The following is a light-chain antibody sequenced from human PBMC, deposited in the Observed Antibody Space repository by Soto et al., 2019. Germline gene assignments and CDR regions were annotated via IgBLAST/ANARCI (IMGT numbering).Light chain of an antibody. J-gene: IGLJ2*01. CDR2: GNK. Sequence: QSVLTQPPSVSGAPGQIVTISCTGSSSNIGAGSDVHWYQQSPGRVPKLLVYGNKHRPSGVPDRFSASKSGTSASLAITGLQADDEAVYYCQSYDNNLRGVLFGGGTKVTVL. CDR3: QSYDNNLRGVL. V-gene: IGLV1-40*01. CDR1: SSNIGAGSD.